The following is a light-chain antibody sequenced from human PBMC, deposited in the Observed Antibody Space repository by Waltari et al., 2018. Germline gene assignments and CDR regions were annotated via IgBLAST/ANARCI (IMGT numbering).Light chain of an antibody. V-gene: IGKV3-15*01. CDR2: GAS. J-gene: IGKJ1*01. CDR1: QSVSTN. CDR3: QQYNNWPPWT. Sequence: EIVMTQSPATMSVSPGERANLSCRASQSVSTNLAWYQQKPGQAPRLLIYGASTRATGIPARISGSGSGTDFTLTISSMQSEDFAVYYCQQYNNWPPWTFGQGTKVEIK.